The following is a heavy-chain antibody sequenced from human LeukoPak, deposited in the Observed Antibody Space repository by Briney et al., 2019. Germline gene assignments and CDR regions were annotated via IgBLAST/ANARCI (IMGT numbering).Heavy chain of an antibody. CDR2: IKQDGSAK. V-gene: IGHV3-7*01. Sequence: GGSLRLSCAASGFTFSSYCMSWVRQAPGKGLEWVTNIKQDGSAKYYVDSVKSRFTTTRDNDKTSLYLKMNSLRDEATAVYYRARDRDNWYFDLWGRGTLVTVSS. CDR3: ARDRDNWYFDL. J-gene: IGHJ2*01. CDR1: GFTFSSYC.